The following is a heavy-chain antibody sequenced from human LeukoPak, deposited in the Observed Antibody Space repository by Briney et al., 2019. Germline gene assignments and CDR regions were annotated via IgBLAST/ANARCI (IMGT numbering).Heavy chain of an antibody. Sequence: PGGSLRLSCAASGFSLSAYGMDWVRQAPGKGLEWVALTSSDGSSRYAESVKGRFTISRDNSKNTLYLQMNSLRAEDAAVYYCARLGPFWSGPWDFDYWGLGTLVTVSS. D-gene: IGHD3-3*01. J-gene: IGHJ4*02. CDR1: GFSLSAYG. V-gene: IGHV3-30*03. CDR2: TSSDGSSR. CDR3: ARLGPFWSGPWDFDY.